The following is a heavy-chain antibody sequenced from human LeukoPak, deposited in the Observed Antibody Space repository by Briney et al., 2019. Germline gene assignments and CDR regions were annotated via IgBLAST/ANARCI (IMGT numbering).Heavy chain of an antibody. J-gene: IGHJ6*03. D-gene: IGHD3-10*01. CDR3: ARGAYGSGSYYKESYYYYYYRDV. Sequence: GESLKISCKGSGYSFTSYWIGWVRQMPGKGLEWMGIIYPGDSDTRYSPSFQGQVTISADKSISTAYLQWSSLKASDTAMYYCARGAYGSGSYYKESYYYYYYRDVWGKGTTVTVSS. V-gene: IGHV5-51*01. CDR2: IYPGDSDT. CDR1: GYSFTSYW.